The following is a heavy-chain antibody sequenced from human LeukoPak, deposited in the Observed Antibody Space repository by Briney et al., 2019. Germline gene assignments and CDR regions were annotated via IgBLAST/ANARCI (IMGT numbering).Heavy chain of an antibody. V-gene: IGHV4-34*01. D-gene: IGHD3-10*01. CDR2: INHSGST. CDR3: ACPDYYGSGSYYDY. CDR1: GGSFSGYY. J-gene: IGHJ4*02. Sequence: PSETLSLTCAVYGGSFSGYYWSWIRQPPGKGLEWIGEINHSGSTNYNPSLKSRVTISVDTSKNQFSLKLSSVTAADTAGYYCACPDYYGSGSYYDYWGQGTLVTVSS.